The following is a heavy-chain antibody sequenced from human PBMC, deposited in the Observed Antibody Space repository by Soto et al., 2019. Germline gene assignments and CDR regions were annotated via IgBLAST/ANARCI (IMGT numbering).Heavy chain of an antibody. J-gene: IGHJ5*02. CDR3: ERVYSSGWYGWFDP. CDR2: INAGNGNT. V-gene: IGHV1-3*05. CDR1: GYTFTSYA. Sequence: QVQLVQSGAEEKKPGASVKVSCKASGYTFTSYAMHWVRQAPGQRLEWMGWINAGNGNTKYSQKFQGRVTITRDTXXSTAYMERSSLRCEDTAVYYCERVYSSGWYGWFDPWGQGTLVTVSS. D-gene: IGHD6-19*01.